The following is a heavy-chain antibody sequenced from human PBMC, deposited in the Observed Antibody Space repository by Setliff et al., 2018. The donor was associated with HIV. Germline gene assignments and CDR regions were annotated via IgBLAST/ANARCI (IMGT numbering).Heavy chain of an antibody. CDR2: IYYSGST. CDR1: GGSISSSSYY. Sequence: SETLSLTCTVSGGSISSSSYYWGWIRQPPGKGLEWIGSIYYSGSTYYNPSLKSRVTISVDTSKNHFSLRLSSVTAADTAVYYCARGDGTKYYYYYYMDVWGKGTTVTVSS. J-gene: IGHJ6*03. V-gene: IGHV4-39*07. CDR3: ARGDGTKYYYYYYMDV. D-gene: IGHD1-7*01.